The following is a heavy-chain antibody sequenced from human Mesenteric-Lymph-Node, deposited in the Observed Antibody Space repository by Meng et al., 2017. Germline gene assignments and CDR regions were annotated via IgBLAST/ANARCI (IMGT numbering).Heavy chain of an antibody. D-gene: IGHD3-10*01. CDR3: AREMLWFGEFKPYYYYYGMDV. J-gene: IGHJ6*02. Sequence: GGPLRLSCAASGFTFSSYEMNWVRQAPGKGLEWVSYISSSGSTIYYADSVKGRFTISRDNAKNSLYLQMNSLRAEDTAVYYCAREMLWFGEFKPYYYYYGMDVWGQGTTVTVSS. CDR2: ISSSGSTI. CDR1: GFTFSSYE. V-gene: IGHV3-48*03.